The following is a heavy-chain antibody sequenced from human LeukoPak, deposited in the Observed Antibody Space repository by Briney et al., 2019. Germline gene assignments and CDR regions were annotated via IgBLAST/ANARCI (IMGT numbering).Heavy chain of an antibody. Sequence: PGGTLRLSCAASGFTFRRYGMSWVRQAPGKGLEWVSSISGSGGSTYYADSVKGRFTISRDNSKNTLYLQMNSLRPEDTAVYYCAKDSKRWKTYYYEAGSYYFDYWGQGTRVTVSS. CDR3: AKDSKRWKTYYYEAGSYYFDY. J-gene: IGHJ4*02. CDR1: GFTFRRYG. V-gene: IGHV3-23*01. CDR2: ISGSGGST. D-gene: IGHD3-10*01.